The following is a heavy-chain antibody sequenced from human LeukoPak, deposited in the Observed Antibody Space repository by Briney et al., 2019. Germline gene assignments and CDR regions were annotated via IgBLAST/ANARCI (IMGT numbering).Heavy chain of an antibody. J-gene: IGHJ5*02. D-gene: IGHD6-13*01. CDR3: ARDLPGSSSWFWFDP. Sequence: SVKVSCKASGGTFSSYAISWVRQAPGQGLEWMGGIIPIFGTANYAQKFQGRVTITADKSTSTAYMELSSLRSEDTAVYYCARDLPGSSSWFWFDPWGQGTLVTVSS. CDR1: GGTFSSYA. V-gene: IGHV1-69*06. CDR2: IIPIFGTA.